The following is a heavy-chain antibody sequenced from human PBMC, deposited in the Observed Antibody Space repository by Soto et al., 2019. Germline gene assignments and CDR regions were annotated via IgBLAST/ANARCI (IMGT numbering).Heavy chain of an antibody. D-gene: IGHD3-10*01. CDR1: GLIFENFG. CDR3: AAPRDAYGSGLSWFTYGMDV. V-gene: IGHV3-23*01. CDR2: ISGSGGST. Sequence: PGGSLRLSCAASGLIFENFGMGWVRQAPGRGLEWISAISGSGGSTCYADSVKGRFTISRDNSKNTLCLQMNRLPADDPAIYYCAAPRDAYGSGLSWFTYGMDVLGQGTTVTVSS. J-gene: IGHJ6*02.